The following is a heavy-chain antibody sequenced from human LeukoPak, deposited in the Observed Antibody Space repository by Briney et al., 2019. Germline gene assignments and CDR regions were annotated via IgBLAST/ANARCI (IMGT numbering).Heavy chain of an antibody. J-gene: IGHJ4*02. CDR1: GLTFSDYA. CDR2: FSQGK. V-gene: IGHV3-23*01. Sequence: GGSLRLSCAASGLTFSDYAMNWVRQAPGKGLEWVSTFSQGKYYADSVKGRFTISRDNSKNTLYLQMNSMRAEDTAVYYCASSWTIAEGGREYYFKFWGQGTLVTVSS. CDR3: ASSWTIAEGGREYYFKF. D-gene: IGHD6-19*01.